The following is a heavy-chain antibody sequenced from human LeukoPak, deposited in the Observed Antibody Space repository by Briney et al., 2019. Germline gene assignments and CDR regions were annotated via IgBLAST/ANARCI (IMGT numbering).Heavy chain of an antibody. CDR1: GFTFSSYG. CDR3: AKDHRAGWSSDAFDI. CDR2: ISYDGSNK. Sequence: GGSLRLSCAASGFTFSSYGMHWVRQAPGKGLEWVAVISYDGSNKYYADSVKGRFTISRDNSKNTLYLQMNSLRAEDTAVYYCAKDHRAGWSSDAFDIWGQGTMVTVSS. D-gene: IGHD3-10*01. J-gene: IGHJ3*02. V-gene: IGHV3-30*18.